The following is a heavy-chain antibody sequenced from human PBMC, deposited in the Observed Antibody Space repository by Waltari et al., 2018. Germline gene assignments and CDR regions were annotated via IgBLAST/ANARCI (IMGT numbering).Heavy chain of an antibody. CDR3: ARDFDYGDSFFDY. Sequence: EVQLVESGGGLVQPGGSLRLSCAASGFTFSSYGMTWVAQAPGKGLEWVSYISSSSSTIYYADSVKGRFTISRDNAKNSLYLQMNSLRAEDTAVYYCARDFDYGDSFFDYWGQGTLVTVSS. D-gene: IGHD4-17*01. V-gene: IGHV3-48*01. J-gene: IGHJ4*02. CDR2: ISSSSSTI. CDR1: GFTFSSYG.